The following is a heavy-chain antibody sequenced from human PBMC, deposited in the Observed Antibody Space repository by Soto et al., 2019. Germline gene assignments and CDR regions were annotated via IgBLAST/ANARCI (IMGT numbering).Heavy chain of an antibody. V-gene: IGHV3-53*01. CDR3: ARDEAHYGMDV. CDR2: IYSGGST. Sequence: GGSLRLSCAASGFTVSSNYMSWVRQAPGKGLEWVSVIYSGGSTYYADSVKGRFTISRDNSKNTLYLQMNSLRAEDTAVYYCARDEAHYGMDVWGQGTTVTVSS. CDR1: GFTVSSNY. J-gene: IGHJ6*02.